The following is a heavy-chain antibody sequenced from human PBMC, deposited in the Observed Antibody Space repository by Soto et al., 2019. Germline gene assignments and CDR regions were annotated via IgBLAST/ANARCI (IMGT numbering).Heavy chain of an antibody. Sequence: PGGSLRLSCAASGFTFSSYWMHWVRQAPGKGLVWVSRINSDGSSTSYADSVKGRFTISRDNAKNTLYLQMNSLRAEDTAVYYCARVSYYDSSGYLRDWYFDLWGRGTLVTVSS. J-gene: IGHJ2*01. CDR3: ARVSYYDSSGYLRDWYFDL. V-gene: IGHV3-74*01. CDR2: INSDGSST. CDR1: GFTFSSYW. D-gene: IGHD3-22*01.